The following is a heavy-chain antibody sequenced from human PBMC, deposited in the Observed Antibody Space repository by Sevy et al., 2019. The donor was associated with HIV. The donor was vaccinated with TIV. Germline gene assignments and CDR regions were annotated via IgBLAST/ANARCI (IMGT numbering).Heavy chain of an antibody. Sequence: SETLSLTCSVSGYSISSGYYWGWIRQPPGEGLEWIGSIHYSGTTYYNPSLKSRVTISVDTSKNQFSLKLSSVTAADTAVYYCARDRDTVGGPHLFDYWGQGTLVTVSS. J-gene: IGHJ4*02. CDR1: GYSISSGYY. V-gene: IGHV4-38-2*02. CDR2: IHYSGTT. CDR3: ARDRDTVGGPHLFDY. D-gene: IGHD2-15*01.